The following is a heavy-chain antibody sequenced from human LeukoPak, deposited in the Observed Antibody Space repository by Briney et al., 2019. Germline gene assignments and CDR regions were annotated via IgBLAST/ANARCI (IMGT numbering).Heavy chain of an antibody. V-gene: IGHV4-34*01. CDR2: INHSGST. J-gene: IGHJ4*02. D-gene: IGHD3-22*01. Sequence: PSETLSLTCAVYGGSFSGYYWSWIRQPPGKGLEWIGEINHSGSTNYNPSLKSRVTISVDTSKNQFSLKLSSVTAADTAVYYCATQYYYDSSPSLWGQGTLVTVSS. CDR3: ATQYYYDSSPSL. CDR1: GGSFSGYY.